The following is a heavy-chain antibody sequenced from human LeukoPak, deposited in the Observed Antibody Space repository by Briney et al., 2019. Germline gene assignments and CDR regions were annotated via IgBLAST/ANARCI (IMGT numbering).Heavy chain of an antibody. J-gene: IGHJ4*02. V-gene: IGHV3-23*01. Sequence: GGSLRLSCAASAFTFSSYAMTWVRQAPGKGLEWVSAISRSGGGTYYADSVMGRFTISRDNSKNTLYLQMNSLRAEDAAVYYCAKVSCSGGSCSPYYIDYWGQGTLVTVSS. D-gene: IGHD2-15*01. CDR2: ISRSGGGT. CDR3: AKVSCSGGSCSPYYIDY. CDR1: AFTFSSYA.